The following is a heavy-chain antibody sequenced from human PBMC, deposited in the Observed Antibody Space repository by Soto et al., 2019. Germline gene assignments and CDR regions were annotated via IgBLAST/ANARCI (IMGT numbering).Heavy chain of an antibody. CDR2: IFWNDDK. CDR1: GFSLSTSGVG. Sequence: QITLKESGPTLVKPTQTLTLTCAFSGFSLSTSGVGVGWIRQPPGKALEWLAVIFWNDDKRYSPSVKSRLTITKDTTRNQVVLRMTNMDPVDTGTYYCARRGEQASQPFDSWGQGSLVTVS. J-gene: IGHJ4*02. V-gene: IGHV2-5*01. D-gene: IGHD2-21*01. CDR3: ARRGEQASQPFDS.